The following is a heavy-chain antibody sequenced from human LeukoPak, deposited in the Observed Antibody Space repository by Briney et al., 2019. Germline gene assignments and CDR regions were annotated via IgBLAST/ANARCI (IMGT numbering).Heavy chain of an antibody. CDR3: ARAVIMVRGVPRALGY. D-gene: IGHD3-10*01. J-gene: IGHJ4*02. CDR2: TYYRSKWYN. V-gene: IGHV6-1*01. CDR1: GDSVSSNSAA. Sequence: SQTLSLTCAISGDSVSSNSAAWNWIRQSPSRGLEWLGRTYYRSKWYNDYAVSVKSRVTINPDTSKNQFSMQLNSVTPEDTAVYYCARAVIMVRGVPRALGYWGQGTLVTVSS.